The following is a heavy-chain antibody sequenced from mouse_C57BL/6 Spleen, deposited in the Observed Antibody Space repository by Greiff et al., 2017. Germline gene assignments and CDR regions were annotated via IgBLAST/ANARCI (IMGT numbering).Heavy chain of an antibody. Sequence: EVKVVESGGDLVKPGGSLTLSCAASGFTFSSYGMSWVRQTPDKRLEWVATISSGGSYTYYPDSVKGRFTISRDNAKNTMYLQMSSLKSEDTAMYYCARIYYYGSSYPWYFDVWGTGTTVTVSS. CDR2: ISSGGSYT. D-gene: IGHD1-1*01. CDR1: GFTFSSYG. CDR3: ARIYYYGSSYPWYFDV. V-gene: IGHV5-6*01. J-gene: IGHJ1*03.